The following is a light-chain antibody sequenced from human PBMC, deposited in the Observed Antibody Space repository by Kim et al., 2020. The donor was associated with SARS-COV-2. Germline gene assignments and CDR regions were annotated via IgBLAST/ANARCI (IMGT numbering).Light chain of an antibody. V-gene: IGKV1-5*03. CDR2: QAS. Sequence: LSASVGDRITITCRASQSISDVLAWYQQKAGKAPKLLIYQASRLQSGVSSRFTGSGSGTEFTLTISSLQPDDFATYYCQQYFSYSTFGRGTKLEI. J-gene: IGKJ2*01. CDR1: QSISDV. CDR3: QQYFSYST.